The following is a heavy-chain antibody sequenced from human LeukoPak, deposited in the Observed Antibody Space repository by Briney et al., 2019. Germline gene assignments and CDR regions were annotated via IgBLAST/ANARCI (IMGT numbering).Heavy chain of an antibody. V-gene: IGHV4-59*01. J-gene: IGHJ6*03. CDR1: GGSISSYY. D-gene: IGHD3-16*02. CDR2: IYYSGST. Sequence: SETLSLTCTVSGGSISSYYWSWIRQPPGKGLEWIGYIYYSGSTNYNPSLKSRVTISVDTSKNQFSLKLSSVTAADTAVYYCARAYDYVWGSYRYSRSQSYYYYMDVWGKGTTVTVSS. CDR3: ARAYDYVWGSYRYSRSQSYYYYMDV.